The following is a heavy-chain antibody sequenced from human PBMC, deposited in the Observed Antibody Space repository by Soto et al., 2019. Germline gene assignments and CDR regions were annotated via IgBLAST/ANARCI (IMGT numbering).Heavy chain of an antibody. V-gene: IGHV3-23*01. CDR1: GFPFSSNP. D-gene: IGHD1-1*01. CDR3: ARESHGTTWDY. Sequence: EVQMLESGGGLVQPWGSLRLSCAASGFPFSSNPMSWVRQAPGQGLEWVSAISGTGENTYYADSVNGRFTISRDNSENTVYLQINSLRVEDTAIYYCARESHGTTWDYRGQGTRVTVSS. CDR2: ISGTGENT. J-gene: IGHJ4*02.